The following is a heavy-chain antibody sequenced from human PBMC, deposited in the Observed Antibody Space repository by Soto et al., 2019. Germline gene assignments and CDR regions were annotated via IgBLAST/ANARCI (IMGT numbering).Heavy chain of an antibody. D-gene: IGHD6-19*01. Sequence: QVQLQESGPGLVKPSGTLSLTCAVSGGSISSSNWWSWVRQPPGKGLEWIGEIYHSGGTNYNPSLKSRVSISVDKSKTQFSLKLSSVTAADTAVYYCARGRHWQGSSGWVYFDYWGQGTLVTVSS. J-gene: IGHJ4*02. CDR2: IYHSGGT. CDR3: ARGRHWQGSSGWVYFDY. CDR1: GGSISSSNW. V-gene: IGHV4-4*02.